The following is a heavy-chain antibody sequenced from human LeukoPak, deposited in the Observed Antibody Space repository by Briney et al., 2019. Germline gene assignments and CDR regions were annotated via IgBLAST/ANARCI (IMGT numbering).Heavy chain of an antibody. CDR3: AREGEEPDIVGATPFDY. D-gene: IGHD1-26*01. V-gene: IGHV3-33*05. J-gene: IGHJ4*02. CDR2: ISYDGSNK. CDR1: GFTFSSYG. Sequence: GRSLRLSCAASGFTFSSYGMHWVRQAPGKGLEWVAFISYDGSNKYYADSVKGRFTISRDNSKNTLYLQMNSLRAEDTAVYYCAREGEEPDIVGATPFDYWGQGTLVTVSS.